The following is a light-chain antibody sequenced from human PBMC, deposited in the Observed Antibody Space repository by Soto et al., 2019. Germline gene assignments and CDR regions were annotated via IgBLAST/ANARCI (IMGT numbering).Light chain of an antibody. CDR2: EVS. CDR3: CAYAGSNTYV. Sequence: QSALTQPASVSGSPGQSITFSCTGTSSDVGSYNLVSWYQQHPGKAPKVMLYEVSKRPSGVANRFSGSKSGNTASLTISGLQAEDEADYYCCAYAGSNTYVFGTGTKLTVL. CDR1: SSDVGSYNL. V-gene: IGLV2-23*02. J-gene: IGLJ1*01.